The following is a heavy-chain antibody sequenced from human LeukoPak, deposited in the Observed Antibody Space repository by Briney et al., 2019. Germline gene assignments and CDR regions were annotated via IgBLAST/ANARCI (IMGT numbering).Heavy chain of an antibody. J-gene: IGHJ4*02. D-gene: IGHD1-1*01. CDR3: ARHTLWRFDY. CDR2: INQAGGTQ. CDR1: GFTFTNYW. Sequence: GGSLRLSCAAYGFTFTNYWLTWVGQAPGKGLDWVANINQAGGTQFYVDSMKGRFTISRDNAKNLVYLQINSLRAVDTAVYFCARHTLWRFDYWGQGALVTVSS. V-gene: IGHV3-7*01.